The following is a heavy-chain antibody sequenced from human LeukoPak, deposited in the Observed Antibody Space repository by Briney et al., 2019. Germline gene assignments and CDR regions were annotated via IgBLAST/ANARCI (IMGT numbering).Heavy chain of an antibody. V-gene: IGHV4-59*01. Sequence: SETLSLTCTVSGGSISTYYWSWIGQSPGKGLECIGYIYYSGSTNYNPSLKSRVTISVDTSKNQFSLKLSSVTAADTAVYYCARFPSYDPHRMDVWGQGTTVTVSS. CDR2: IYYSGST. CDR3: ARFPSYDPHRMDV. D-gene: IGHD3-22*01. CDR1: GGSISTYY. J-gene: IGHJ6*02.